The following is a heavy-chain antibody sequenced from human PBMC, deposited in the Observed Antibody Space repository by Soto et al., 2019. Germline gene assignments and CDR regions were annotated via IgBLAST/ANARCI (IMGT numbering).Heavy chain of an antibody. CDR3: ARYSKARFLEWLPSSSYYNYDMDV. CDR2: ISAYNGNT. D-gene: IGHD3-3*01. V-gene: IGHV1-18*01. CDR1: GYTFTSYG. Sequence: ASVKVSCKASGYTFTSYGISWVRQAPGQGLEWMGWISAYNGNTNYAQKLQGRVTMTTDTSTSTAYMELRSLRSDDTAVYYWARYSKARFLEWLPSSSYYNYDMDVWGQGTTVTVSS. J-gene: IGHJ6*02.